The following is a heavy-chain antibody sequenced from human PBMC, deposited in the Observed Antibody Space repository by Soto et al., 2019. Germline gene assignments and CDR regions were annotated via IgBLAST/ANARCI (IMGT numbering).Heavy chain of an antibody. Sequence: PGGSLRLSCAASGFTFSSYWMSWVRQAPGKGLEWVANIKQDGSEKYYVDSVKGRFTISRDNAKNSLYLQMNSLRAEDTAVYYCARGDIVATRKYYFDYWGQGTLVTVSS. CDR2: IKQDGSEK. CDR1: GFTFSSYW. D-gene: IGHD5-12*01. V-gene: IGHV3-7*01. CDR3: ARGDIVATRKYYFDY. J-gene: IGHJ4*02.